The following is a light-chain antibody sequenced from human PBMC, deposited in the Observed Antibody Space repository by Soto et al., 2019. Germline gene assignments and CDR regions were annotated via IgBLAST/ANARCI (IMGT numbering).Light chain of an antibody. V-gene: IGKV3-11*01. CDR3: QQYNSYPWT. Sequence: EIVLTPSPGTLSLPPWERVALSCRASQNIRTYLICYQQTPGQAPKLLIYDASNLDTGVPSRFSGSGSGTEFTLTISRLQPDDFATYYCQQYNSYPWTFGQGTKVDNK. CDR2: DAS. CDR1: QNIRTY. J-gene: IGKJ1*01.